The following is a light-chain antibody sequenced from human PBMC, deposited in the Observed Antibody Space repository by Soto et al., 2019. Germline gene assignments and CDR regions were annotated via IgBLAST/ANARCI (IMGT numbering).Light chain of an antibody. Sequence: EIVLTHSPATLSFSPLEIATLSCSSSHSVSSYLAWYQQKPGQAPRLLIYDASDRATGIPARFSGSGSGTDFTLSISRLEREDSAVYYCQQYGSSGKFGQGTKVDIK. V-gene: IGKV3-11*01. CDR3: QQYGSSGK. CDR2: DAS. J-gene: IGKJ1*01. CDR1: HSVSSY.